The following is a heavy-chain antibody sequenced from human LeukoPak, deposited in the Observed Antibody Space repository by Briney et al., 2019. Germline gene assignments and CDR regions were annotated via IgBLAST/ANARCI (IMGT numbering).Heavy chain of an antibody. Sequence: PSETLSLTCTVSGGSISSSTYFWGWIRQPPGKGLECIGSIYYSGTTYYNPSLKSRVTISVDTSNNQLSLQLGAVTAADTAVYYCARRRYPGYSSGLFDYWGQGTLVTVSS. V-gene: IGHV4-39*01. J-gene: IGHJ4*02. D-gene: IGHD6-19*01. CDR3: ARRRYPGYSSGLFDY. CDR1: GGSISSSTYF. CDR2: IYYSGTT.